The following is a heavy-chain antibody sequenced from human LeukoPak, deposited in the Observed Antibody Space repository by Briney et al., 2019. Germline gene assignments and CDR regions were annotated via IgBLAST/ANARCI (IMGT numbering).Heavy chain of an antibody. D-gene: IGHD1-26*01. J-gene: IGHJ4*02. CDR3: AKDYIKMPLVGATFFDY. CDR2: IYSNNST. Sequence: GGSLRLSCVASGFTVSSNYMSWVRQAPGKGLEWVSVIYSNNSTYYADSVKGRFTISRDNSKNTLYLQMNSLRAEDTAVYYCAKDYIKMPLVGATFFDYWGQGTLVTVSS. V-gene: IGHV3-53*01. CDR1: GFTVSSNY.